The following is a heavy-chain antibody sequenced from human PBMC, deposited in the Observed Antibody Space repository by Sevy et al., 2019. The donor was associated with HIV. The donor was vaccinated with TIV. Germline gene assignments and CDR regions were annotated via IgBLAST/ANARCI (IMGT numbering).Heavy chain of an antibody. V-gene: IGHV3-23*01. D-gene: IGHD3-3*01. CDR1: GFTFSSYA. J-gene: IGHJ4*02. Sequence: GGSLRLSCAASGFTFSSYAMSWVRQAPGKGLEWVSAISGSGGSTYYADSVKGRFTISRDNSKNTLYLKMNSLRAEDTAVYYCAKDETRITIFGVVGIDYWGQGTLVTVSS. CDR2: ISGSGGST. CDR3: AKDETRITIFGVVGIDY.